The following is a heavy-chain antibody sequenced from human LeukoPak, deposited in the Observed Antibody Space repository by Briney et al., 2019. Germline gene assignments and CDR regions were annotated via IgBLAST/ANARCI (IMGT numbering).Heavy chain of an antibody. J-gene: IGHJ4*02. D-gene: IGHD1-26*01. Sequence: GGSLRLSCSASGSTFSNYAMHWVRQAPGKGPEFVSSIGSNGISTYYADSVKGRFTISRDNSKNTLYLQMSSLSPEDTAMYYCVKISYSGGYYFDYWGQGTLVTVSS. CDR3: VKISYSGGYYFDY. CDR2: IGSNGIST. CDR1: GSTFSNYA. V-gene: IGHV3-64D*06.